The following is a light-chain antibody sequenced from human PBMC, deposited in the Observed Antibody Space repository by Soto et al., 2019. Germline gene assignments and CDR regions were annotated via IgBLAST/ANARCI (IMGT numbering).Light chain of an antibody. CDR3: QQLNSYLSIT. V-gene: IGKV1-9*01. CDR2: GAF. CDR1: QTISTS. J-gene: IGKJ5*01. Sequence: DIQMTQSPSSLSASVVDRVTITCLASQTISTSLNWYQQKPGRAPKLLIYGAFTLQSGVPSRFSGSGSGTDFTLTISSLQPEDFATYYCQQLNSYLSITFGQGTRLEIK.